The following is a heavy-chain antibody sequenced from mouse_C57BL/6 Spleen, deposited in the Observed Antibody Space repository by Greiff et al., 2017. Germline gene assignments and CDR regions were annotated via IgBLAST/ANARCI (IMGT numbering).Heavy chain of an antibody. J-gene: IGHJ2*01. D-gene: IGHD2-1*01. V-gene: IGHV5-9*01. Sequence: EVMLVESGGGLVKPGGSLKLSCAASGFTFSSYTMSWVRQTPEKRLEWVATISGGGGNTYYPDSVKGRFTISRDNAKNTLYLQMSSLRSEDTALYYCARHLPTLYYGNSYYLDYWGQGTTLTVSS. CDR1: GFTFSSYT. CDR3: ARHLPTLYYGNSYYLDY. CDR2: ISGGGGNT.